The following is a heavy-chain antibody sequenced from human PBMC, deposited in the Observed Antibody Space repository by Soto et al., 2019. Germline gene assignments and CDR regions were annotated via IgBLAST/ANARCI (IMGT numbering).Heavy chain of an antibody. V-gene: IGHV1-8*01. CDR1: GYSITSYD. CDR3: ARERSYHMDV. CDR2: MNPNSGNT. D-gene: IGHD2-2*01. Sequence: QVQLAQSGAEVKKPGASVKVSCKASGYSITSYDINWVRQATGKGLEWMGWMNPNSGNTCYAQKVQGRVTMTRNTSISTAYMELSSLRSEDTAVYYCARERSYHMDVWGQGTTVTVSS. J-gene: IGHJ6*02.